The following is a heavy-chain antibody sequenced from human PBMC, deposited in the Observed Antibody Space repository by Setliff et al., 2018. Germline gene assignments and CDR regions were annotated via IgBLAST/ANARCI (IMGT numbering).Heavy chain of an antibody. D-gene: IGHD4-4*01. CDR3: ARGRPTANPYCYYYMDV. V-gene: IGHV1-69*05. CDR1: GGTFSSNG. Sequence: SVKVSCKASGGTFSSNGISWVRQAPGQGLEWMGGINPIFGTTTYAQKFQDRVTIITDESTSTAYMDLSSLRSDDMAVYYCARGRPTANPYCYYYMDVWGKGTTVTVSS. CDR2: INPIFGTT. J-gene: IGHJ6*03.